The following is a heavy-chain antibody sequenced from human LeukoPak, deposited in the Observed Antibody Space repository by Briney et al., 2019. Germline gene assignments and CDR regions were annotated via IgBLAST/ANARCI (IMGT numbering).Heavy chain of an antibody. CDR1: GGSFSGYY. D-gene: IGHD3-22*01. CDR3: ARVDDSSGYYLGY. J-gene: IGHJ4*02. V-gene: IGHV4-34*01. CDR2: IDHSGST. Sequence: SETLSPTCAVYGGSFSGYYWSWIRQPPGKGLEWIGEIDHSGSTNYNPSLKSRVTISVDTSKNQFSLKLSSVTAADTAVYYCARVDDSSGYYLGYWGQGTLVTVSS.